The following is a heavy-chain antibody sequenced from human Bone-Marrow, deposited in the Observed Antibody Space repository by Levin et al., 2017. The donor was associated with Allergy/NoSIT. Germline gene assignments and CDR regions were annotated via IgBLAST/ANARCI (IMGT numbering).Heavy chain of an antibody. CDR3: AKAHHPLYRYTGKYSFWHIDL. D-gene: IGHD1-26*01. V-gene: IGHV3-30-3*01. Sequence: GESLKISCAASGFTFSNFAMHWVRLIPGKGLEWVGVMSFDGSTKYYADSVRGRFTISGDSSKNSVFLQMNSLRAEDAAVYYCAKAHHPLYRYTGKYSFWHIDLWGRGTEVTVSS. CDR2: MSFDGSTK. J-gene: IGHJ2*01. CDR1: GFTFSNFA.